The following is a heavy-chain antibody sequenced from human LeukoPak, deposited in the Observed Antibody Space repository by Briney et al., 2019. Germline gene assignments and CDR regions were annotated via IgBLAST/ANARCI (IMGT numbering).Heavy chain of an antibody. CDR1: GFTFSDYY. D-gene: IGHD1-14*01. J-gene: IGHJ4*02. Sequence: GGSLRLSCAASGFTFSDYYMSWIRQAPGKGLEWVSYISSSGSTIYYADSVKGRFTISRDNSKNLLYLQLTSLRAEDTALYYCARDRGRNSFDYWGQGTLVSVSS. CDR3: ARDRGRNSFDY. V-gene: IGHV3-11*04. CDR2: ISSSGSTI.